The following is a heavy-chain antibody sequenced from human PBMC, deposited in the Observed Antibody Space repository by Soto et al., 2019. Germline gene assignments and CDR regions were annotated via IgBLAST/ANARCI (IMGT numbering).Heavy chain of an antibody. CDR3: AYKSATTLYFDY. Sequence: GASVKVSCKPSGYTFISYSIAWVRQAPGQGLECMGWISPYNGNTNYAQKFQGRVTITAXXXXSXXXMELSSLRSEDTAVYYCAYKSATTLYFDYWGQGT. V-gene: IGHV1-18*04. CDR1: GYTFISYS. D-gene: IGHD1-1*01. CDR2: ISPYNGNT. J-gene: IGHJ4*02.